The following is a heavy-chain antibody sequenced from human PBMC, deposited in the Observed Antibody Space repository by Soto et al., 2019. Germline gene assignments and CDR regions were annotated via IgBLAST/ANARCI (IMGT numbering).Heavy chain of an antibody. D-gene: IGHD2-2*01. J-gene: IGHJ5*02. CDR1: GYTFTSYG. CDR2: ISAYNGNT. Sequence: GASVKVSCKASGYTFTSYGISWVRQAPGQGLEWMGWISAYNGNTNYAQKLQGRVTMTTDTSTSTAYMELRSLRGDDSAVYYCARDPGPRSASIRGLGWFDPWGQGTLVTVSS. CDR3: ARDPGPRSASIRGLGWFDP. V-gene: IGHV1-18*01.